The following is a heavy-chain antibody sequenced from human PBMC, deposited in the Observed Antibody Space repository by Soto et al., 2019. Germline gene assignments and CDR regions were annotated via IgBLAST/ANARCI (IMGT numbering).Heavy chain of an antibody. Sequence: ASVKGSCPASGFNFAGYFLHWVRQAPGQGLEWLGWINPNSGAAKDAQKFQGRVTMTWDRSISSAYMEMGRLTFDDTAVYYCAREVWGRSQELELWGKGTRGT. J-gene: IGHJ4*02. V-gene: IGHV1-2*02. D-gene: IGHD3-16*01. CDR1: GFNFAGYF. CDR3: AREVWGRSQELEL. CDR2: INPNSGAA.